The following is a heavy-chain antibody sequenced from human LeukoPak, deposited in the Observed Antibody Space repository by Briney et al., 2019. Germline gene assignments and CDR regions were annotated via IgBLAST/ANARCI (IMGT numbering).Heavy chain of an antibody. D-gene: IGHD3-16*01. V-gene: IGHV3-11*04. CDR2: ITNSGNSR. J-gene: IGHJ4*02. CDR1: GFNFSDHF. Sequence: GGSLRLSCAASGFNFSDHFMSWIRQAPGRGLEWVSYITNSGNSRYYADSVKGRFTISRDNSKNTLYLQMNSLRAEDTAVYYCAKDAHPINDYVSPLDYWGQGTLVTVSS. CDR3: AKDAHPINDYVSPLDY.